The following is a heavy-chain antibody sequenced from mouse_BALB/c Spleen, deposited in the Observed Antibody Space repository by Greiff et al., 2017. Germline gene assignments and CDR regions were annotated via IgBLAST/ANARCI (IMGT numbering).Heavy chain of an antibody. V-gene: IGHV1S81*02. D-gene: IGHD2-14*01. CDR1: GYTFTSYW. CDR2: INPSNGRT. Sequence: QVQLQQPGAELVKPGASVKLSCKASGYTFTSYWMHWVKQRPGQGLEWIGEINPSNGRTNYNEKFKSKATLTVDKSSSTAYMQLSSLTSEDSAVYYCARGGYGWYFDGWGAGTTVTVSS. J-gene: IGHJ1*01. CDR3: ARGGYGWYFDG.